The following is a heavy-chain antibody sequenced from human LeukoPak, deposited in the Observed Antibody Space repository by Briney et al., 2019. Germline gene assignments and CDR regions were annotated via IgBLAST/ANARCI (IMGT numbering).Heavy chain of an antibody. CDR1: GFTFSSSW. J-gene: IGHJ5*02. CDR3: ARKTTFNWFDP. D-gene: IGHD2/OR15-2a*01. CDR2: IKEDGTEE. Sequence: GGSLRLSCAASGFTFSSSWMTWVRQAPGKGLEWVAHIKEDGTEEYYVDSVKGRFTISRDNAKNSLYLQMNSLRAEDTAVYYCARKTTFNWFDPWGQGTLVTVSS. V-gene: IGHV3-7*05.